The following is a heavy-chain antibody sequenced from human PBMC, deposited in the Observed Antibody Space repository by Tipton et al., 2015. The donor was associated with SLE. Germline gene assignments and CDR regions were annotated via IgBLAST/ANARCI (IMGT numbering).Heavy chain of an antibody. CDR2: INHSGST. CDR1: GGSFSGYY. V-gene: IGHV4-34*01. CDR3: ARVYDSSAHFQR. Sequence: TLSLTCAVYGGSFSGYYWSWIRQPPGKGLEWIGEINHSGSTNYNPSLKSRVTISVDTFKNQFSLKVNSVIAADTAVYYCARVYDSSAHFQRWGQGTLVTVSS. J-gene: IGHJ1*01. D-gene: IGHD3-22*01.